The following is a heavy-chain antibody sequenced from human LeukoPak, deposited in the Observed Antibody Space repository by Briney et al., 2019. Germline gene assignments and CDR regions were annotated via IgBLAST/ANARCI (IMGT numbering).Heavy chain of an antibody. CDR2: ISHDGSNK. CDR1: GFTFSSYA. J-gene: IGHJ5*02. D-gene: IGHD3-3*01. CDR3: AKDGRAYYDFWSAYNNWFDP. V-gene: IGHV3-30-3*01. Sequence: GGSLRLSCAASGFTFSSYAMHWVRQAPGKGLEWVAVISHDGSNKYYADSVKGRFTISRDNSKNTLYLQMNSLRAEDTAVYYCAKDGRAYYDFWSAYNNWFDPWGQGTLVTVSS.